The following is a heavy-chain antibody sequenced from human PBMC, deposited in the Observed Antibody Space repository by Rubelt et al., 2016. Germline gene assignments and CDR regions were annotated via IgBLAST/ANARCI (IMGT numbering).Heavy chain of an antibody. CDR3: ARDPLPVRGVIMTPTH. D-gene: IGHD3-10*01. J-gene: IGHJ4*02. V-gene: IGHV1-18*01. Sequence: QVQLVQSGAEVKKPGASVKVSCKASGYTFTSYGISWVRQAPGQGLEWMGWISAYNGNKNYAQELQGRVTMSTDTSTSTAYMELRSLRSEDTAVYYCARDPLPVRGVIMTPTHWGQGTLVTVSS. CDR1: GYTFTSYG. CDR2: ISAYNGNK.